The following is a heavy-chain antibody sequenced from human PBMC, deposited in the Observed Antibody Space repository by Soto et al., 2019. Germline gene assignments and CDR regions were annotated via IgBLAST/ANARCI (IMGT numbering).Heavy chain of an antibody. Sequence: GGSLRLSCAASGFTFSAYAMHWVRQAPGKGLEWVALISSDGNNRYYADSVKGRFTISRDNSKNTLFLQMNSLRAEDTAMYYCTRDQVTVRGGYYYYGMDVWGQGTTVTVS. J-gene: IGHJ6*02. V-gene: IGHV3-30-3*01. CDR3: TRDQVTVRGGYYYYGMDV. D-gene: IGHD4-17*01. CDR2: ISSDGNNR. CDR1: GFTFSAYA.